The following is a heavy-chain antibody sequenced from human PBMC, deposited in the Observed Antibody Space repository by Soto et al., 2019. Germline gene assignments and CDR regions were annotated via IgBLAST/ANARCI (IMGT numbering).Heavy chain of an antibody. CDR1: GFNFHWYW. Sequence: EVQLVESGGGLVQPGGSLRLSCAASGFNFHWYWMSWVRQAPGKGLEWLATIKTDASEKKYVDSVKGRFTMSRDWAKNAVYLQMDSLRTEDTAVYYCARVSVYGAGNSVIHYSDYWGYGILVSVSS. V-gene: IGHV3-7*04. CDR2: IKTDASEK. D-gene: IGHD3-10*01. J-gene: IGHJ4*01. CDR3: ARVSVYGAGNSVIHYSDY.